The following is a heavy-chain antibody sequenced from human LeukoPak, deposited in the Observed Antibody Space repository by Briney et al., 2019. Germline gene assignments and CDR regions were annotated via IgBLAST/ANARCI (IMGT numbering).Heavy chain of an antibody. Sequence: GGSLRLSCAASGFTFDDYAMHWVRQAPGKGLEWVSLISWDGGSTYYADSVKGRFTISRDNSKNSLYLQMNSLRAEDTALYYCEKDSSSSRTTFDYWGQGTLVTVSS. CDR3: EKDSSSSRTTFDY. CDR1: GFTFDDYA. V-gene: IGHV3-43D*03. CDR2: ISWDGGST. D-gene: IGHD6-6*01. J-gene: IGHJ4*02.